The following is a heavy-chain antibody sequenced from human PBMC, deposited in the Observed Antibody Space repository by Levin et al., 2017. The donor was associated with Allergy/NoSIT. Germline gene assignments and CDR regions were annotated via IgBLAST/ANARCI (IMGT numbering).Heavy chain of an antibody. D-gene: IGHD3-10*01. V-gene: IGHV4-30-2*01. J-gene: IGHJ4*02. Sequence: LRLSCTVSGGSISSGTSSWSWIRQPPGQGLEWIGYIYHSGTTYYNPSLKSRVTMSIDTSKNQFSLRLTSVTAADTAVYYRARGGAWCGELSSAFDLWGQGALVTVSS. CDR1: GGSISSGTSS. CDR3: ARGGAWCGELSSAFDL. CDR2: IYHSGTT.